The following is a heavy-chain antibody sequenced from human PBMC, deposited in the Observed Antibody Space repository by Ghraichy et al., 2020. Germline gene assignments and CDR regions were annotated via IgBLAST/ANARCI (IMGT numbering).Heavy chain of an antibody. CDR1: GYSFTGYY. J-gene: IGHJ3*01. CDR2: IDPNVGAT. V-gene: IGHV1-2*02. Sequence: ASVKVSCKASGYSFTGYYMHWVRQAPGQGLEWMGWIDPNVGATNYAQRFQGRVTMTRDTSISTAYMELIRLTSDDTAVYYCARDPRLRADAFDFWGQGTMVTVSS. D-gene: IGHD4-17*01. CDR3: ARDPRLRADAFDF.